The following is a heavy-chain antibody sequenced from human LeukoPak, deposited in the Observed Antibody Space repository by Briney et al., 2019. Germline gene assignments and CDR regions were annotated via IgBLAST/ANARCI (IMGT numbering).Heavy chain of an antibody. CDR2: INPNSGGT. D-gene: IGHD1-1*01. CDR1: GYTFTCYY. Sequence: ASVKVSCKASGYTFTCYYMHWVRQGPGQGLEWMGWINPNSGGTNYAQKFQGRVTMTRDTSISTAYIEVRRLRSDDTAVYYCATDRNWNLDYWGQGTLVTVSS. CDR3: ATDRNWNLDY. J-gene: IGHJ4*02. V-gene: IGHV1-2*02.